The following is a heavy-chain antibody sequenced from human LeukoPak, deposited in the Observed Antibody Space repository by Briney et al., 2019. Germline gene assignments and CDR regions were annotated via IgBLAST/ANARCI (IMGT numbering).Heavy chain of an antibody. CDR1: GFTFSSYD. D-gene: IGHD3-10*01. J-gene: IGHJ3*02. V-gene: IGHV3-13*01. Sequence: GGSLRLSCAASGFTFSSYDMHWVRQATGKGLEGVSAIGTAGDTYYPGSVKGRFTISRENAKNSLYLQMNSLRAGDTAVYYCARGRTYYYGSGSYYADAFDIWGQGTMVTVSS. CDR3: ARGRTYYYGSGSYYADAFDI. CDR2: IGTAGDT.